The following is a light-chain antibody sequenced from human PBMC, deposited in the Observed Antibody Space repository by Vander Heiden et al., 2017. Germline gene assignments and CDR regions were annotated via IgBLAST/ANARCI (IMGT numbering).Light chain of an antibody. CDR1: SNDIGGSKY. CDR3: NSYTSTSTLV. CDR2: DVT. V-gene: IGLV2-14*03. J-gene: IGLJ2*01. Sequence: QSALTHPASLSGSPGQSITISCTGTSNDIGGSKYVSWYQQHPGKVPELIIYDVTNRPSGVSDRFSGSKSGNTASLTISALQPEDEADYYCNSYTSTSTLVFGGGTKLTVL.